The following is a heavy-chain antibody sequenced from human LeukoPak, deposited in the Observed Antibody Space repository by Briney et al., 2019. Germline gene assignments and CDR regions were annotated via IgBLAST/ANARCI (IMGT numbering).Heavy chain of an antibody. CDR1: GYTFTGYY. V-gene: IGHV1-18*04. CDR3: ARVYNTYYDFWSGHIYYMDV. Sequence: ASVKVSCKASGYTFTGYYMHWVRQAPGQGLEWMGWISAYNGNTNFAQKLQGRVTMTTDTSTSTAYMELRSLRSDDTAVYYCARVYNTYYDFWSGHIYYMDVWGKGTTVTVSS. J-gene: IGHJ6*03. CDR2: ISAYNGNT. D-gene: IGHD3-3*01.